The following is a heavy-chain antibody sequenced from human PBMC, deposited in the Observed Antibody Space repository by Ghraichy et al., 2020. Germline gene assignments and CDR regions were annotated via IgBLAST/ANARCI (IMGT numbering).Heavy chain of an antibody. CDR2: ISSDGSIP. CDR1: GFTFSRYG. D-gene: IGHD4-17*01. CDR3: AKDCGYGDYVPSDF. J-gene: IGHJ4*02. V-gene: IGHV3-30*18. Sequence: GGSLRLSCEASGFTFSRYGMHWVRQAPGKGLEWVAVISSDGSIPYYADSVKGRFIISRDNFKATLHLQMNSLRAEDMAVYYCAKDCGYGDYVPSDFWGQGTLVTVSS.